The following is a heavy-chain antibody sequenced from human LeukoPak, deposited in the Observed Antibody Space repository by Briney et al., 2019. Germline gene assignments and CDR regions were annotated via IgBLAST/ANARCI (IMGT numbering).Heavy chain of an antibody. V-gene: IGHV1-69*05. CDR2: IIPIFGTA. D-gene: IGHD2-15*01. J-gene: IGHJ1*01. Sequence: SVKVSCKASGGTFSSYAISWVRQAPGQGLEWMGRIIPIFGTANYAQKFQGRVTITTDESKSTAYMELSSLRSEDTAVYYCASEWWPQMEYFQHWGQGTLVTVSS. CDR1: GGTFSSYA. CDR3: ASEWWPQMEYFQH.